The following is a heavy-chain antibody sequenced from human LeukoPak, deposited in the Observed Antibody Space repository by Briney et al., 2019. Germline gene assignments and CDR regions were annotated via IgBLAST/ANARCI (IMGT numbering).Heavy chain of an antibody. V-gene: IGHV3-23*01. D-gene: IGHD3-22*01. J-gene: IGHJ4*02. Sequence: GGSLRLSCAASGFTFSSYAMSWVRQAPGKGLESVSAISGSGGSTYYADSVKGRFTISRDNSKNTLYLQMNSLRAEDTAVYYCAKDQDYYDSPFDYWGQGTLVTVSS. CDR3: AKDQDYYDSPFDY. CDR2: ISGSGGST. CDR1: GFTFSSYA.